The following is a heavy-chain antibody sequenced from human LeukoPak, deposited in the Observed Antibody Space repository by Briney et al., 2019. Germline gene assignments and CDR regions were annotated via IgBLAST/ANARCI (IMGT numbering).Heavy chain of an antibody. Sequence: GWSLRRSCEASGFTFSSYWRSWVRQAPGKGLEWVANINQDGSEKYYVDSVKGRFTISRDNAKNSLYLQMNGLRAEDTAVYYCARDGGSAMPFDYWGQGTLVTVSS. CDR2: INQDGSEK. CDR3: ARDGGSAMPFDY. D-gene: IGHD2-2*01. CDR1: GFTFSSYW. V-gene: IGHV3-7*01. J-gene: IGHJ4*02.